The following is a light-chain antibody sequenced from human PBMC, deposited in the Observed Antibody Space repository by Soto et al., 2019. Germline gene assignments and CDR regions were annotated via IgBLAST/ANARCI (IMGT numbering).Light chain of an antibody. CDR2: KAS. J-gene: IGKJ1*01. V-gene: IGKV1-5*03. CDR1: QSISSW. CDR3: QQYNSYRWT. Sequence: DIQMTQSPSTLSASVGDRVTITCRASQSISSWLAWYQQKPGKAPKLLIYKASSLESGVPSRFSGSGSGTEFTLTISSLQPDDFATYYCQQYNSYRWTFGQGTTLDIK.